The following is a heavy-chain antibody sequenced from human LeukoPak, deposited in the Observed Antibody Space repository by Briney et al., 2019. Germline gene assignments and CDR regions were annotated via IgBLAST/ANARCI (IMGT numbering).Heavy chain of an antibody. J-gene: IGHJ4*02. CDR1: GFTFSSYS. CDR3: ARNYYGSGSYFDY. D-gene: IGHD3-10*01. V-gene: IGHV3-48*01. Sequence: PGGSLRLSCAASGFTFSSYSMSWVRQAPGKGLEWVSYISSSSSTIYYADSVKGRFTISRDNAKNSLYLQMNSLRAEDTAVYYCARNYYGSGSYFDYWGQGTLVTVSS. CDR2: ISSSSSTI.